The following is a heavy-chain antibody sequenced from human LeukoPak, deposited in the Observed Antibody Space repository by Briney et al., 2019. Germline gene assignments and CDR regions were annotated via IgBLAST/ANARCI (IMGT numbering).Heavy chain of an antibody. Sequence: PSETLSLTCTVSGGSISSYYWSWIRQPPGKGLEWIGYIYYSGSTNYNPSLKSRVTISVDTSKNQFSLKLSSVTAADTAVYYCARGRYYGSGSYYKRNLDYWGQGTLVTVSS. V-gene: IGHV4-59*12. CDR2: IYYSGST. CDR3: ARGRYYGSGSYYKRNLDY. CDR1: GGSISSYY. D-gene: IGHD3-10*01. J-gene: IGHJ4*02.